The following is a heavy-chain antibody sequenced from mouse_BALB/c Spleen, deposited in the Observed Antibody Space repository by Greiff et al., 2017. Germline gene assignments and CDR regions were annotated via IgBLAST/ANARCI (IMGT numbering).Heavy chain of an antibody. CDR1: GYTFTSYY. Sequence: QVHVKQSGPELVKPGASVRISCKASGYTFTSYYIHWVKQRPGQGLEWIGWIYPGNVNTKYNEKFKGKATLTADKSSSTAYMQLNSLTSEDSAVYFCKRSGLRLAWFAYWGQGTLVTVSA. D-gene: IGHD1-2*01. J-gene: IGHJ3*01. CDR2: IYPGNVNT. V-gene: IGHV1S56*01. CDR3: KRSGLRLAWFAY.